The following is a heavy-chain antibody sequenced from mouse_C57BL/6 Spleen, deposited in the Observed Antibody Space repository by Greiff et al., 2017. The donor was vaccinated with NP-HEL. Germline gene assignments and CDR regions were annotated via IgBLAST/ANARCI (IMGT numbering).Heavy chain of an antibody. D-gene: IGHD2-5*01. V-gene: IGHV1-80*01. Sequence: QVQLQQSGAELVKPGASVKISCKASGYAFSSYWMNWVKQRPGKGLEWIGQIYPGDGDTNYNGKFKGKATLTADKSSSTAYMQLSSLTSEDSAVYFCARGTYYSNYGTFAYWGQGTLVTVSA. J-gene: IGHJ3*01. CDR2: IYPGDGDT. CDR1: GYAFSSYW. CDR3: ARGTYYSNYGTFAY.